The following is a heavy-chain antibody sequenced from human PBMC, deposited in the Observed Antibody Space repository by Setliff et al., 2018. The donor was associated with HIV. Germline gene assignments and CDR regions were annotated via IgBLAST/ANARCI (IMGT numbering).Heavy chain of an antibody. CDR2: MNPNSGVT. D-gene: IGHD3-3*01. CDR3: ARDRNDLWSGTLSGLHAVDI. CDR1: GYTFNSYD. Sequence: ASVKVSCKASGYTFNSYDINWVRQTTGQGLEWMGWMNPNSGVTNSAQKFQGRVTMTRDTSISTAYLELSRLRYDDTAVYYCARDRNDLWSGTLSGLHAVDIWGQGTMVT. V-gene: IGHV1-2*02. J-gene: IGHJ3*02.